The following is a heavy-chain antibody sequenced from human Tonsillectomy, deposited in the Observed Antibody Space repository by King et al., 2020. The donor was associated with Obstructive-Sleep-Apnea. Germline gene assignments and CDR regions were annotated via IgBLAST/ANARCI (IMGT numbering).Heavy chain of an antibody. Sequence: QLQESGPGLVKPSGTLSLTCAVSGGSISSSNWWSWVRQPPGKGLEWIGEIYHSGSTNSNPSLKCRVTISVDKSKNQFSLYLRSVTAADTAVYYCASTMVRGDGYFDYWGQGTLVTVSS. CDR2: IYHSGST. CDR1: GGSISSSNW. J-gene: IGHJ4*02. D-gene: IGHD3-10*01. CDR3: ASTMVRGDGYFDY. V-gene: IGHV4-4*02.